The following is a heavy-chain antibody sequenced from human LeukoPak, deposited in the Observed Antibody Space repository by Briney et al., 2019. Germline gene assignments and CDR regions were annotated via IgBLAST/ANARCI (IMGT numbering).Heavy chain of an antibody. CDR2: IYHSGHT. D-gene: IGHD2-15*01. V-gene: IGHV4-59*08. CDR1: GASVSSDY. CDR3: ARTPLQYPFDH. Sequence: SETLSLTCTVSGASVSSDYWSWIRQSPGKGLEWIGYIYHSGHTMSNPSLKSRVSLSLDTSNNQFSLKLSSVTAADTAVYYCARTPLQYPFDHWGQGTVVSVSS. J-gene: IGHJ5*02.